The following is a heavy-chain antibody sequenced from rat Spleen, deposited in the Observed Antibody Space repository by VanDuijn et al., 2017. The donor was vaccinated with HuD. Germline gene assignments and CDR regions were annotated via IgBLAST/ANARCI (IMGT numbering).Heavy chain of an antibody. D-gene: IGHD1-12*01. CDR2: ITYDGSST. J-gene: IGHJ2*01. Sequence: EVQLVESGGGLVQPGRSLKLSCVASGFTFSDYNMAWVRQAPRKGLEWVAIITYDGSSTYYRDSVKGRFTISRDNAKSSLYLQMSSLRSEDTATYYCTRGYAHYWGQGVMVTVSS. CDR3: TRGYAHY. V-gene: IGHV5-20*01. CDR1: GFTFSDYN.